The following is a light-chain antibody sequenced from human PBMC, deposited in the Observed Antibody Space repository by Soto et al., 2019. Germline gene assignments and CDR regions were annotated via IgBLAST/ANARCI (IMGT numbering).Light chain of an antibody. CDR1: QSVSNN. CDR2: GAS. Sequence: ERVMTQSPATLSVSPGERVTLSCRASQSVSNNLAWYQQKPGQAPRLLISGASTRATGVPARFSGSGSVTEFTLSISSLQSEDFAVYYCLQYNNWWSFGQGTRVEVK. CDR3: LQYNNWWS. V-gene: IGKV3-15*01. J-gene: IGKJ1*01.